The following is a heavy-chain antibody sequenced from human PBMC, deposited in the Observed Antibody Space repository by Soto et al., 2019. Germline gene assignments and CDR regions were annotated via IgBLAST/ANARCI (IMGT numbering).Heavy chain of an antibody. Sequence: SETLSLTCTFSGCSISSYYWSWIRQPTGKGLEWIGYIYYSGSTNYNPSLKSRVTISVDTSKNQFSLKLSSVTAADTAVYYCARDHAAITIFGVVSGNWFDPWGQGTLVTVSS. V-gene: IGHV4-59*01. J-gene: IGHJ5*02. CDR1: GCSISSYY. CDR2: IYYSGST. CDR3: ARDHAAITIFGVVSGNWFDP. D-gene: IGHD3-3*01.